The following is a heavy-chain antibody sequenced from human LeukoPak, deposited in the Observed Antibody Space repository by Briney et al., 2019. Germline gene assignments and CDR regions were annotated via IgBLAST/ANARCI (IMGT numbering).Heavy chain of an antibody. Sequence: PGGSLRLSCAASGFTFSTYSMNWVRQAPGKGLEWVSSISSSGSYRFYADSLKGRFTISRDNAKNSLYLQMNSLRAEDTAVYYCAREIVVVVAATQHAFDIWGQGTMVTVSS. V-gene: IGHV3-21*06. CDR1: GFTFSTYS. CDR2: ISSSGSYR. D-gene: IGHD2-15*01. J-gene: IGHJ3*02. CDR3: AREIVVVVAATQHAFDI.